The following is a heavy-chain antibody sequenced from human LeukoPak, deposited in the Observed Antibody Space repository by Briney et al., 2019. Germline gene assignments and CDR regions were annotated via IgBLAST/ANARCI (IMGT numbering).Heavy chain of an antibody. CDR3: ARGHSSSDFDY. D-gene: IGHD6-6*01. V-gene: IGHV1-8*03. CDR1: GYTFTSYD. CDR2: MNPNSGNT. Sequence: ASVKVSCKASGYTFTSYDINWMRQATGQGLEWMGWMNPNSGNTGYAQKFQGRVTITRNTSISTAYMELSSLRSEDTAVYYCARGHSSSDFDYWGQGTLVTVSS. J-gene: IGHJ4*02.